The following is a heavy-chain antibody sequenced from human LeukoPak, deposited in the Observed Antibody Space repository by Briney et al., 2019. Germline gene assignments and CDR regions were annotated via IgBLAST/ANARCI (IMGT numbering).Heavy chain of an antibody. CDR2: INYSGST. V-gene: IGHV4-34*01. D-gene: IGHD3-10*01. J-gene: IGHJ4*02. Sequence: SETLSLTCAVYGGSFSGYYWSWIRQPPGKGLEWIGEINYSGSTNYNPSLKSRVIISVDTSKNQFSLKLSSVTAADTAVYYCARLYGSGSYYRHWGQGILVAVSS. CDR1: GGSFSGYY. CDR3: ARLYGSGSYYRH.